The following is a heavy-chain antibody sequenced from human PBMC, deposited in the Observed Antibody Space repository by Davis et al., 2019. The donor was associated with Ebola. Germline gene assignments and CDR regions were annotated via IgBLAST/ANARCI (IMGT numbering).Heavy chain of an antibody. V-gene: IGHV2-5*02. CDR3: AHQHRYDWETGHLDY. D-gene: IGHD5-12*01. J-gene: IGHJ4*02. CDR1: GFSLITSEVG. Sequence: SGPTLVKPTQTLTLTCTFSGFSLITSEVGVGWIRQPPGKALEWLALIYYDDDRRYSPSLKNRLTITKDISKNQVVLTVTNVDPVDTATYYCAHQHRYDWETGHLDYWGQGTLVTVSS. CDR2: IYYDDDR.